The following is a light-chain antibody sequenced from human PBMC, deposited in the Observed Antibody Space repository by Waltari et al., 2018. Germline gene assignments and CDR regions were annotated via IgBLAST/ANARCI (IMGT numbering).Light chain of an antibody. CDR3: QQYDSLPYT. J-gene: IGKJ2*01. V-gene: IGKV1-33*01. Sequence: DIQMTQSPSSLSASVGDRVTITCQASQDIRKYLDWYQHKPGKAPELLIYDASNLEAGVPSRFSGSGFGTYFTLTISSLQPEDIATYFCQQYDSLPYTFGQGTKLEIK. CDR2: DAS. CDR1: QDIRKY.